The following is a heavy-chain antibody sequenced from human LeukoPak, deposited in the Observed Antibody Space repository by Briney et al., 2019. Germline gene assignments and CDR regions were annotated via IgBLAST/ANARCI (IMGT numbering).Heavy chain of an antibody. CDR3: AREEEFTTRP. J-gene: IGHJ5*02. D-gene: IGHD3-22*01. CDR2: IYTSGST. CDR1: GGSISSGSYY. V-gene: IGHV4-61*02. Sequence: SQTLSLTCTVSGGSISSGSYYWSWIRQPAGKGLEWIGRIYTSGSTNYNPSLKSRVTISVDTSKNQFSLKRSSVTAADTAVYYCAREEEFTTRPWGQGTLVTVSS.